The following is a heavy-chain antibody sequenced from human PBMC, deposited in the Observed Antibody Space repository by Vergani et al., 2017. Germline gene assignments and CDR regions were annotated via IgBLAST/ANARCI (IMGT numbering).Heavy chain of an antibody. J-gene: IGHJ6*02. CDR2: IYSTGST. D-gene: IGHD3-9*01. Sequence: QVQLEESGPGLVKPSETLSLTCTVSGGSFNTYYWSWIRQSPGKGLEWIWYIYSTGSTNYNPPLNSRVTMSVDTSKNQFSLKLRSVTAADTAVYFCARVMYRDEASTGYRLEGMDIWGQGTTVTISS. CDR1: GGSFNTYY. CDR3: ARVMYRDEASTGYRLEGMDI. V-gene: IGHV4-59*13.